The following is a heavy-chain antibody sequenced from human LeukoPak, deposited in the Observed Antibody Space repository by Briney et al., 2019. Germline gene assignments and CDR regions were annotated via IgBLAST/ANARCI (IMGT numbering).Heavy chain of an antibody. CDR1: GFTFSSNS. CDR3: ARDVTYYGGDWFDP. Sequence: GGSLRLSCAASGFTFSSNSMNWVRQAPGKGLEWVSYISSSTSNIYYADSVKGRFTISRDNAKNSLYLQMNSLRAEDTDVYYCARDVTYYGGDWFDPWGQGTLVTVSS. CDR2: ISSSTSNI. D-gene: IGHD4-23*01. J-gene: IGHJ5*02. V-gene: IGHV3-48*04.